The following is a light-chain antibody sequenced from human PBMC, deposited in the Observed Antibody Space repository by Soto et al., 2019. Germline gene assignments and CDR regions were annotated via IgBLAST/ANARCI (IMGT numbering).Light chain of an antibody. CDR3: QQYSTYSWT. Sequence: IQMTQSPSTLSASIGDTVTITCRASQSIDRWLAWYQQKPGKAPKLVIYDGSTLESGVPSRFSVSGSGTEFTLTITSLQPDDFATYYCQQYSTYSWTFGQGTKVDIK. CDR1: QSIDRW. CDR2: DGS. V-gene: IGKV1-5*01. J-gene: IGKJ1*01.